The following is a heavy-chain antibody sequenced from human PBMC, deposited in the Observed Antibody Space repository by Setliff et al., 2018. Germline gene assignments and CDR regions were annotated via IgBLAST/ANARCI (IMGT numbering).Heavy chain of an antibody. Sequence: GSLRLSCAASGFTVSSNYMSWVRQAPGKGLEWVSVIYSGGSTYYADSVKGRFTISRGNSKNTLYLQMNSLRAEDTAVYYCARDIGGTGLLRSYYYGMDVWGQGTTVTVSS. CDR2: IYSGGST. D-gene: IGHD3-22*01. V-gene: IGHV3-53*01. CDR1: GFTVSSNY. J-gene: IGHJ6*02. CDR3: ARDIGGTGLLRSYYYGMDV.